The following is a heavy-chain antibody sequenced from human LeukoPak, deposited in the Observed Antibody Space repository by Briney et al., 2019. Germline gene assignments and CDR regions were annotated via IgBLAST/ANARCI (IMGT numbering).Heavy chain of an antibody. V-gene: IGHV4-59*01. D-gene: IGHD1-26*01. Sequence: SETLSLTCTVSGGSISSYYWSWIRQHPGKGLEWGGYIYYSGSTIYNPSLKSRVTISVATDKKQFSLKLSSVTAADTAVYYCAREVNWGVGATDYYYGMDVWGQGTTVTVSS. J-gene: IGHJ6*02. CDR1: GGSISSYY. CDR2: IYYSGST. CDR3: AREVNWGVGATDYYYGMDV.